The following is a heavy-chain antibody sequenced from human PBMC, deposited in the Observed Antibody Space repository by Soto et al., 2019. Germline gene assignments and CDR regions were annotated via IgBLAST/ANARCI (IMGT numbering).Heavy chain of an antibody. J-gene: IGHJ1*01. CDR1: GFTFSDHY. CDR3: ASTYGDLRDFQN. V-gene: IGHV3-72*01. CDR2: IRNRANSYTT. D-gene: IGHD4-17*01. Sequence: EVQLVESGGGLVQPGGSLRLSCAASGFTFSDHYMDWVRQAPGKGLEWVGRIRNRANSYTTEYAASVKGRFTISRDGSKNSLSLQMDSLTTEDTAVYFCASTYGDLRDFQNWGQGTLVTVSS.